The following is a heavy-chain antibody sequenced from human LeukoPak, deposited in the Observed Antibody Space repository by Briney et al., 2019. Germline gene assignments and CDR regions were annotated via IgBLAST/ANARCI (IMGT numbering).Heavy chain of an antibody. CDR2: INHSGST. V-gene: IGHV4-34*01. CDR3: ARAQRAYNWFDP. CDR1: GGSFSGYY. J-gene: IGHJ5*02. Sequence: SETLSLTCAVYGGSFSGYYWSWIRQPPGKGLEWIGEINHSGSTNYNPSLKSRVTISVDTSKNQFSLKLSSVTAADTAVYYCARAQRAYNWFDPWGQGTLVTVSS.